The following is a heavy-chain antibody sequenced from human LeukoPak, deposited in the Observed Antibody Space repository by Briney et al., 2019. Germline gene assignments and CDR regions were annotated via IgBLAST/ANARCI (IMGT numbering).Heavy chain of an antibody. CDR3: ARDKYFDSSTYYPRFDY. CDR1: GFTFSNYW. V-gene: IGHV3-7*04. J-gene: IGHJ4*02. Sequence: PGGSLRLSCAASGFTFSNYWMSWVRQAPGKGLEWVANIKQDGSEKYYADTVKGRFTISRDNAKKSLYLQMTSLRGEDTAVYYCARDKYFDSSTYYPRFDYWGQGILVTVSS. CDR2: IKQDGSEK. D-gene: IGHD3-22*01.